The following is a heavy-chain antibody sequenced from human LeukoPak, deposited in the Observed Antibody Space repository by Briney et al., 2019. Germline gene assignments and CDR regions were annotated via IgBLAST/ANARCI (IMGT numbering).Heavy chain of an antibody. CDR1: RFTFSSHA. J-gene: IGHJ4*02. V-gene: IGHV3-23*01. D-gene: IGHD3-3*01. CDR3: TKDYYEFWSDSD. Sequence: GGSLRLSCAASRFTFSSHAMSWVRQAPGKGLEWVSVISGRGDSTHYADSVKGRFTISRDNSKNTLYLQMNNVRDEDTAIYYCTKDYYEFWSDSDWGQGTLVTVSS. CDR2: ISGRGDST.